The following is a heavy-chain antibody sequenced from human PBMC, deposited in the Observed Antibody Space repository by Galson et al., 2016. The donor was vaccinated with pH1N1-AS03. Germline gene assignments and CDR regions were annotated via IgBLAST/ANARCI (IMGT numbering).Heavy chain of an antibody. CDR2: ISWNRGNI. V-gene: IGHV3-9*01. J-gene: IGHJ4*02. D-gene: IGHD3-22*01. CDR1: GFTFDEYA. Sequence: SLRLSCAASGFTFDEYAMHWVRQAPGKGLEWVSGISWNRGNIGYADSVKGRFTISRDHAKNSLYLQMNSLRAEDTAVYYCASSKLDSSGYYYLDHWGQGTLITVSS. CDR3: ASSKLDSSGYYYLDH.